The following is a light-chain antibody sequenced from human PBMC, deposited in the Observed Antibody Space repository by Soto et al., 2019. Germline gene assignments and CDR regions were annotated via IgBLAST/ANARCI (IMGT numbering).Light chain of an antibody. CDR1: QSVSSKY. V-gene: IGKV3-20*01. CDR2: AAS. J-gene: IGKJ5*01. CDR3: QHYGSSPPIT. Sequence: DIVLTQSPGTLSLSPGERATLSCRASQSVSSKYLAWYPQKPGQAPRFLIYAASSRATGIPDRFSGSGSGTDFTLTISRLEPEDFAVYYCQHYGSSPPITFGQGTRLEIK.